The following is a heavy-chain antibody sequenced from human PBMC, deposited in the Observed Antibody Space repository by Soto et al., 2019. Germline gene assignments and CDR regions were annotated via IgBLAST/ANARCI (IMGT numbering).Heavy chain of an antibody. V-gene: IGHV4-39*01. CDR2: IYYSGST. CDR1: GGSISSSSYY. J-gene: IGHJ6*03. Sequence: SETLSLTCTVSGGSISSSSYYWGWIRQPPGKGLEWIGSIYYSGSTYYNPSLKSRVTISVDTSKNQFSLKLSSVTAADTAVYYCARQGSGAVMDVWGKGTTVTVSS. D-gene: IGHD2-15*01. CDR3: ARQGSGAVMDV.